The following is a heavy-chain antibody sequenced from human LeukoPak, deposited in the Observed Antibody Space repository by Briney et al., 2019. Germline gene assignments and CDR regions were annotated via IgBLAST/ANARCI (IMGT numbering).Heavy chain of an antibody. CDR1: GGSISSSSYY. CDR2: IYYSGST. V-gene: IGHV4-39*01. D-gene: IGHD1-26*01. Sequence: PSETLSLTCTVSGGSISSSSYYWGWIRQPPGKGLEWIGSIYYSGSTYYNPSLKSRVTISVDTSKNQFSLELSSVTAADTAVYYCARHEASGSYFLDYWGQGTLVTVSS. CDR3: ARHEASGSYFLDY. J-gene: IGHJ4*02.